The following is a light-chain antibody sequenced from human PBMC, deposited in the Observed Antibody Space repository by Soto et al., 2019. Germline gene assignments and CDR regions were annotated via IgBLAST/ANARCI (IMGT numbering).Light chain of an antibody. CDR2: EVI. CDR3: SSYTSSSTYV. Sequence: QSVLTQPASVSGSPGQSITISCTGNSSDVGGYNYVSWYQQHPGKAPKLIIYEVIKRPSGVSNRFSGSNSGNTASLTISGLQTEDEADYYCSSYTSSSTYVFGTGTKVTVL. V-gene: IGLV2-14*01. J-gene: IGLJ1*01. CDR1: SSDVGGYNY.